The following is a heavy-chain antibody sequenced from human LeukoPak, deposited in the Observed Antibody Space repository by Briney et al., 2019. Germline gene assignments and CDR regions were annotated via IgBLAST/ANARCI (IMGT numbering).Heavy chain of an antibody. CDR2: IFYSGST. Sequence: SETLSLTCTVSGGSITSSSYYWGWIRQPPGKGLEWIGSIFYSGSTYYNPSLKSRVTISVDTSKNQFSLKLSSVTAADTAVYYCARVGYSSSWEDYWGQGTLVTVSS. J-gene: IGHJ4*02. V-gene: IGHV4-39*07. CDR1: GGSITSSSYY. D-gene: IGHD6-13*01. CDR3: ARVGYSSSWEDY.